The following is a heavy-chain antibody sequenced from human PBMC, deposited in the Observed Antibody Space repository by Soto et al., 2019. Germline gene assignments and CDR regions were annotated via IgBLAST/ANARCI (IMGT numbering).Heavy chain of an antibody. CDR2: LSGGGGDT. V-gene: IGHV3-23*01. Sequence: EVQLLESGGGLVQPGGSLRLSCAASGFTFSDYAMSWVRQAPEKVLEWVSSLSGGGGDTYYADSVKGRFTISRDNSKNILYLQMNSLRDEDTAVYYCAKGWMFGELFTYWGQGTLVTVSS. CDR1: GFTFSDYA. J-gene: IGHJ4*02. D-gene: IGHD3-10*02. CDR3: AKGWMFGELFTY.